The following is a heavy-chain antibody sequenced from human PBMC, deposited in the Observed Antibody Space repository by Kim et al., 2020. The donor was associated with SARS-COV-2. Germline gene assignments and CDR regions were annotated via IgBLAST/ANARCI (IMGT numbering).Heavy chain of an antibody. D-gene: IGHD3-10*01. CDR3: ARRYDHYGAGAVEDV. J-gene: IGHJ6*03. CDR2: IYSSGSA. V-gene: IGHV4-59*08. CDR1: GDSVSNFY. Sequence: SETLSLTCTVSGDSVSNFYWSWIRQPPGKRLEWIGYIYSSGSATYTPSLKSRATISIDTSKNQFSLELRSVTDADTAVYYCARRYDHYGAGAVEDVWGKG.